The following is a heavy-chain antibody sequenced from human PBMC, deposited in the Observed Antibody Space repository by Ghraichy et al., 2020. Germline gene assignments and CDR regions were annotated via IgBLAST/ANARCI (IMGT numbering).Heavy chain of an antibody. V-gene: IGHV1-2*02. CDR3: ARDHLTNYYYYYDMDV. CDR2: INPNSGGT. D-gene: IGHD3-9*01. Sequence: ASVKVSCKASGYTFTGFYIHWVRQAPGQGLEWMGWINPNSGGTNSAQKFQGRVTMTRDTSITTAYMELRSLRSDDTAVYYCARDHLTNYYYYYDMDVWGQGTTVAVSS. CDR1: GYTFTGFY. J-gene: IGHJ6*02.